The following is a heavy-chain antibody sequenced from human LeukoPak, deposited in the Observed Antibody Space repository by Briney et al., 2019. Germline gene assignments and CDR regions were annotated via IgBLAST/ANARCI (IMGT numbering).Heavy chain of an antibody. D-gene: IGHD3-16*01. V-gene: IGHV3-33*07. CDR2: MWSDGHNK. CDR1: GFTFSRSA. Sequence: GGSLRLSCAASGFTFSRSAMDWVRLAPGKGLESVPLMWSDGHNKYYADSMKGRFIVSRDSSKNTLFLQMSSLRAEDTAVYYSAWGFSCRLKYFDYWGQGALVTVSS. J-gene: IGHJ4*02. CDR3: AWGFSCRLKYFDY.